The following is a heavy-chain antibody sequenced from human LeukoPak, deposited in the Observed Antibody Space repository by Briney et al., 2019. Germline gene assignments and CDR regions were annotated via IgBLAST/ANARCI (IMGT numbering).Heavy chain of an antibody. CDR1: GFTFNNYA. J-gene: IGHJ4*02. CDR3: ARGRGATILTTSDY. V-gene: IGHV3-23*01. D-gene: IGHD5-12*01. Sequence: GGSLRLSCAASGFTFNNYAMSWVRQAPGKGLEWVSAISGSGGSTYYADSVKGRFTISRDNSKNTLYLQMNSLRAEDTAVYYCARGRGATILTTSDYWGQGTLVTVSS. CDR2: ISGSGGST.